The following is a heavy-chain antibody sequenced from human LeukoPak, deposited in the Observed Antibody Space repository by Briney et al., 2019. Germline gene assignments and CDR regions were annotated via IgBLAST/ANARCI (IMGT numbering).Heavy chain of an antibody. V-gene: IGHV3-30*04. CDR1: GFTFSSYA. CDR2: ISYDGSNK. D-gene: IGHD2/OR15-2a*01. Sequence: GGSLRLSCAASGFTFSSYAMHWVRQAPGKGLEWVAVISYDGSNKYYADSVKGRFTISRDNSKNTLYLQMNSLRAEDTAAYYCARDPTVYEYYYYGMDVWGQGTTVTVSS. CDR3: ARDPTVYEYYYYGMDV. J-gene: IGHJ6*02.